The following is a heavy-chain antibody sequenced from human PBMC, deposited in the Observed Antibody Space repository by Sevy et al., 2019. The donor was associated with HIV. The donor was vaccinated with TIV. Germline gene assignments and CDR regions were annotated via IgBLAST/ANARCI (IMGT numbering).Heavy chain of an antibody. CDR3: ARDRRAYDFWSGYYPDYYYYYGMDV. V-gene: IGHV4-59*01. CDR1: GGSISSYY. J-gene: IGHJ6*02. Sequence: SETLSLTCTVSGGSISSYYWSWIRQPPGKGLEWIGYIYYSGSTNYNPSLKSRVTISVDTSKNQFSLKLGSVTAADTAVYYCARDRRAYDFWSGYYPDYYYYYGMDVWGQGTTVTVSS. CDR2: IYYSGST. D-gene: IGHD3-3*01.